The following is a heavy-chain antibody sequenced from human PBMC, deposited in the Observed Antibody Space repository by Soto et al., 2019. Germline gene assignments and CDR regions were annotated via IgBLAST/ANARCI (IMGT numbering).Heavy chain of an antibody. J-gene: IGHJ4*02. CDR2: IIPILGLA. Sequence: SVKVSCKSSGDTFNTYTITWVRQAPGQGLEWMGRIIPILGLASYAQRFQGRLTITADKSTSTVYMVMNSLVSEDTAIYYCARLEFGFDSWGQGTPVTVSS. CDR3: ARLEFGFDS. D-gene: IGHD3-16*01. V-gene: IGHV1-69*02. CDR1: GDTFNTYT.